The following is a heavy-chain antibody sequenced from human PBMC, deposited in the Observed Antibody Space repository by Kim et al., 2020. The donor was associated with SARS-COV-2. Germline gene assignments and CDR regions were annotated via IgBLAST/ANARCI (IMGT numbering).Heavy chain of an antibody. V-gene: IGHV3-30*18. D-gene: IGHD2-2*01. CDR1: GFTFSTYG. J-gene: IGHJ4*02. Sequence: GGSLRLSCAASGFTFSTYGMHWVRQAPGKGPEWVAVISNDGSNKYYADSVKGRFTISRDNSKNTLFLQMDSLRPEDTAVYYCAKGVWTSGPLCVYDCYLDYWGQGTLVTVSS. CDR3: AKGVWTSGPLCVYDCYLDY. CDR2: ISNDGSNK.